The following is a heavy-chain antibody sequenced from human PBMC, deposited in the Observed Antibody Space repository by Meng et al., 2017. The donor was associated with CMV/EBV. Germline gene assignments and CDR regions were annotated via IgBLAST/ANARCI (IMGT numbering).Heavy chain of an antibody. V-gene: IGHV3-23*03. J-gene: IGHJ4*02. D-gene: IGHD5-18*01. Sequence: GESLKISCAASGFTFSSYAMSWVRQTPGKGLEWVSVIYSGDSSTYYADSVKGRFTISRDNSKNTLYLQMNSLRAEDTAVYYCAKGGEGYSYGYDYWGQGTLVTVSS. CDR3: AKGGEGYSYGYDY. CDR2: IYSGDSST. CDR1: GFTFSSYA.